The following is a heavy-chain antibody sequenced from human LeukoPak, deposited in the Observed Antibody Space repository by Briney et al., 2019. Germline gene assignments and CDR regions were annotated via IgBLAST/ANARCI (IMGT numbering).Heavy chain of an antibody. CDR3: AKTPSVGSSGWYGPEEGYYFDY. Sequence: PGGSLRLSCAASGFTFSSYAMSWVRQAPGKGLEWVSAISGSGGSTYYADSVKGRFTISRDNSKNTLYLQMNSLRAEDTAVYYCAKTPSVGSSGWYGPEEGYYFDYWGQGTLVTVSS. J-gene: IGHJ4*02. V-gene: IGHV3-23*01. D-gene: IGHD6-19*01. CDR2: ISGSGGST. CDR1: GFTFSSYA.